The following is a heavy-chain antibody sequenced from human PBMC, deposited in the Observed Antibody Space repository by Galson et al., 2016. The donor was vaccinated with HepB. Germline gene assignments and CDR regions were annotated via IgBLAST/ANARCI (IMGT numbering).Heavy chain of an antibody. CDR1: GYTFTNYD. D-gene: IGHD3-10*01. Sequence: SVKVSCKASGYTFTNYDIIWVRQASGQGLEWMGWMNPNSGHTGYAQKFQGRVTMTRNTSITTVYMDLTSLTSEDTAVYFCARDKRHHYYGLESRGKGYFDLWGRGTRITVSS. J-gene: IGHJ2*01. CDR2: MNPNSGHT. CDR3: ARDKRHHYYGLESRGKGYFDL. V-gene: IGHV1-8*01.